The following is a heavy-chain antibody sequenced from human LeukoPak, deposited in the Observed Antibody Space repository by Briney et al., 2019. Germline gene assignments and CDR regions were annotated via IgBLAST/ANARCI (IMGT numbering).Heavy chain of an antibody. J-gene: IGHJ6*03. CDR3: AISLGGYCSSTSCPSYYYMDA. D-gene: IGHD2-2*01. V-gene: IGHV4-34*01. CDR2: INHSGST. Sequence: SPSETLSLTCAVYGGSFSGYYWSWIRQPPGKGLEWIGEINHSGSTNYNPSLKSRVTISVDTSKNQFSLKLSSVTAADTAVYYCAISLGGYCSSTSCPSYYYMDAWGKGTTVTVSS. CDR1: GGSFSGYY.